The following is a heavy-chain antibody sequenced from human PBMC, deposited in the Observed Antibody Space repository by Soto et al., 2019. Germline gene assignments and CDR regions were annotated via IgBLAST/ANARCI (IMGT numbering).Heavy chain of an antibody. J-gene: IGHJ4*02. V-gene: IGHV4-39*01. CDR2: IYYSGST. CDR1: GGSISSSSYY. D-gene: IGHD3-22*01. Sequence: SETLSLTCTVSGGSISSSSYYWGWIRQPPGKGVEWIGSIYYSGSTYYNPSLKSRVTISVDTSKNQFSLKLSSVTAADTAVYYCARQYYDIDYWGQGTLVTVSS. CDR3: ARQYYDIDY.